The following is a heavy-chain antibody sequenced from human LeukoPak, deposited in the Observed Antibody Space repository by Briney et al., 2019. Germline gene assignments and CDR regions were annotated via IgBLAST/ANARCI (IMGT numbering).Heavy chain of an antibody. CDR2: INPNGGDT. D-gene: IGHD3-22*01. J-gene: IGHJ3*02. V-gene: IGHV1-2*02. CDR3: ARDKLVAYYYDSSGIDI. CDR1: GYTFTGYY. Sequence: ASVKVSCKASGYTFTGYYMHWVRQAPGQGLEWMGWINPNGGDTKYGQKFQGRVTMTSDTSISTAYMELSRLTSDDTAVYYCARDKLVAYYYDSSGIDIWGQGTMVTVSS.